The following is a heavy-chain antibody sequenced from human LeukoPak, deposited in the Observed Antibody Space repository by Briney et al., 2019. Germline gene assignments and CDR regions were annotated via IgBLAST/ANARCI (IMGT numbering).Heavy chain of an antibody. V-gene: IGHV4-4*07. Sequence: QSSETLSLTCTVPGGSISSYYWSWIRQPAGKGLEWIGNIHTSGITNYYPSLKSRVTMSVDTSKNQFSLKLSSVTAADTVVYYCARGFWSRGYYYVDVWGKGTTVTVSS. CDR2: IHTSGIT. D-gene: IGHD3-3*01. J-gene: IGHJ6*03. CDR3: ARGFWSRGYYYVDV. CDR1: GGSISSYY.